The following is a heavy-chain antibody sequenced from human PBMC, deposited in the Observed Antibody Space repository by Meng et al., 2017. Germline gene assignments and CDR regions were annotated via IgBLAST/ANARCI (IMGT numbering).Heavy chain of an antibody. J-gene: IGHJ4*02. CDR1: GYTFAAYW. V-gene: IGHV1-2*06. CDR2: IDPNNDHT. CDR3: ARDEDISAAGKLFGDY. D-gene: IGHD6-13*01. Sequence: EQLVQCGPGLKKPGASWKLACKPSGYTFAAYWIHWLRQAPGQGLEWMGRIDPNNDHTQYAQNFQGRVTMTSDTSISTVYMELNGLRSDDTAVYYCARDEDISAAGKLFGDYWGQGTLVIVSS.